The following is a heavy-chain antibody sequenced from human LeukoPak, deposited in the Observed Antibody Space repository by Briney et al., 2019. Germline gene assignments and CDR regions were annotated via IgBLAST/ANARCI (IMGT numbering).Heavy chain of an antibody. V-gene: IGHV4-30-2*01. CDR2: IYHSGST. CDR1: GGSFSGYS. CDR3: ARSVESTVPFYYYYYGMDV. Sequence: LSETLSLTCAVYGGSFSGYSWSWIRQPPGKGLEWIGYIYHSGSTYYNPSLKSRVTISVDRSKNQFSLKLSSVTAADTAVYYCARSVESTVPFYYYYYGMDVWGQGTTVTVSS. D-gene: IGHD2-8*02. J-gene: IGHJ6*02.